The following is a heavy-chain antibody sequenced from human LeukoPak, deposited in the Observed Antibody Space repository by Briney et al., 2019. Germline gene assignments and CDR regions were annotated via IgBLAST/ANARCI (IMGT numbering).Heavy chain of an antibody. Sequence: ASVKVSCRVSGDTLTEISIHWVRQTPGKGLEWMGGLHPEDREVIYAQKFQGRVSMTEDSSTDTAYMDLRSLRSEDTAVYYCATAEQLVWGQGTLVTVSS. CDR3: ATAEQLV. D-gene: IGHD6-6*01. CDR1: GDTLTEIS. CDR2: LHPEDREV. V-gene: IGHV1-24*01. J-gene: IGHJ4*02.